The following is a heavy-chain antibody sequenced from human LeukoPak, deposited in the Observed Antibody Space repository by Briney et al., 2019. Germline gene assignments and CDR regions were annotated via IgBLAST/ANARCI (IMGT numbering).Heavy chain of an antibody. V-gene: IGHV1-8*01. J-gene: IGHJ6*03. Sequence: ASVKVSCKASGYTFTSCDINWVRQATGQGLEWMGWMNPNSGNTGYAQKFQGRVTMTRNTSISTAYMELSSLRSEDTAVYYCASTVTTPGYYYYMDVWGKGTTVTVSS. D-gene: IGHD4-11*01. CDR1: GYTFTSCD. CDR2: MNPNSGNT. CDR3: ASTVTTPGYYYYMDV.